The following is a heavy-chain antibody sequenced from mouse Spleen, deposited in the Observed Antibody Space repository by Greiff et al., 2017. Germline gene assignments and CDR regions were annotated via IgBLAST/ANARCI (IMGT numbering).Heavy chain of an antibody. D-gene: IGHD2-1*01. Sequence: QVQLQQPGAELVKPGASVKMSCKASGYTFTSYWITWVKQRPGQGLEWIGDIYPGSGSTNYNEKFKSKATLTADTSSSTAYMQLSSLTSEDSAVYYCARYGNYDAMDYWGQGTSVTVSS. CDR1: GYTFTSYW. V-gene: IGHV1-55*01. CDR3: ARYGNYDAMDY. CDR2: IYPGSGST. J-gene: IGHJ4*01.